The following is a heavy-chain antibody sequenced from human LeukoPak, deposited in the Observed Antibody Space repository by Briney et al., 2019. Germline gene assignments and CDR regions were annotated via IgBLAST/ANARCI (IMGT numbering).Heavy chain of an antibody. CDR1: GGTFSSYA. D-gene: IGHD6-13*01. Sequence: SVKVSCKASGGTFSSYAISWVRQAPGQGLEWMGGIIPIFGTANYAQKFQGRVTITTDESTSTAYVELSSLRSEDTAVYYCARDWEAAAGTPRYFDYWGQGTLVTVSS. J-gene: IGHJ4*02. CDR2: IIPIFGTA. V-gene: IGHV1-69*05. CDR3: ARDWEAAAGTPRYFDY.